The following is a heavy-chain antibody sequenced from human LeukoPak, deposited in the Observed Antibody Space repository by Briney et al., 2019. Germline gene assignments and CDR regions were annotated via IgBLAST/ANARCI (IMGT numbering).Heavy chain of an antibody. J-gene: IGHJ6*03. D-gene: IGHD1-1*01. CDR3: ASSALNDGYYYYYYMDV. CDR2: IKQDGSGK. CDR1: GFTFSSYW. Sequence: GGSLRLSCEASGFTFSSYWMSWVRQAPGKGLEWVANIKQDGSGKYYVDSVKGRFTISRDNAKNSLYLQMNSLRAEDTAVYYCASSALNDGYYYYYYMDVWGKGTTVTVS. V-gene: IGHV3-7*03.